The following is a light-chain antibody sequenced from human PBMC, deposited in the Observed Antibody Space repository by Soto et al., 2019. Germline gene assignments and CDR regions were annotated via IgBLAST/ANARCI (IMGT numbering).Light chain of an antibody. Sequence: EIVLTQSPGTLSLSPGERATLSCRASQSVSSSYLAWYQQKPGQAPRLLIYGASSRATGIPDRFSGSGSGTDFDHTISRLEDGDFAVYYCQQYCSSLYTFGQGTKLEIK. CDR1: QSVSSSY. J-gene: IGKJ2*01. V-gene: IGKV3-20*01. CDR3: QQYCSSLYT. CDR2: GAS.